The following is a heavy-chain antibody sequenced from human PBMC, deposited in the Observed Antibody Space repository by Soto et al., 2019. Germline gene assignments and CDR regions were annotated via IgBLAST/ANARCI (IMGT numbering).Heavy chain of an antibody. CDR3: ARIGNFYGSGSYYDTPFDS. J-gene: IGHJ4*02. Sequence: SETLSLTCTVSGGSISSYYWSWIRQPPGKGLEWIGYIYHSGSTYYNPSLKSRVTISIDTSRNQFSLKLNSVTAADTAIFYCARIGNFYGSGSYYDTPFDSWGQGTLVTVSS. V-gene: IGHV4-59*04. CDR2: IYHSGST. CDR1: GGSISSYY. D-gene: IGHD3-10*01.